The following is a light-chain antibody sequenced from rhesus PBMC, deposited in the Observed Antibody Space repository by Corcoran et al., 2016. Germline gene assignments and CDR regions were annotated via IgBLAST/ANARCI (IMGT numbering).Light chain of an antibody. CDR1: EGISSW. Sequence: DIQMTQSPSSLFASVGDTVTITCWASEGISSWLAWYQQKPGKAPKLLIYKACSLHSGVPSRSSGSGSGTDLTLTISSLRSEGYAPYCCQQSRSGPFAFGPGTKLDIK. J-gene: IGKJ3*01. CDR2: KAC. CDR3: QQSRSGPFA. V-gene: IGKV1-22*01.